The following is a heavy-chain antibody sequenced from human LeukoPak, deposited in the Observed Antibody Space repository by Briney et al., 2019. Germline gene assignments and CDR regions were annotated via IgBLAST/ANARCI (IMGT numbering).Heavy chain of an antibody. J-gene: IGHJ4*02. CDR1: GFTFSSYS. V-gene: IGHV3-21*04. CDR2: ISSSSSYI. Sequence: GGSLRLSCAASGFTFSSYSMNWVRQAPGKGLEWVSSISSSSSYIYYADSVKGRFTISRDNAKNSLYLQMNSLRAEDTAVYYCATRGSQWLDNYFDYWGQGTLVTVSS. CDR3: ATRGSQWLDNYFDY. D-gene: IGHD6-19*01.